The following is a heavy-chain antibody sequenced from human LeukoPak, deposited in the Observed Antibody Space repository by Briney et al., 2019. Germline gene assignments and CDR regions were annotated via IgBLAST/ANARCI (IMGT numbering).Heavy chain of an antibody. Sequence: GGSLRLSCAASGFTFSNAWMSWVRQAPGKGLEWVGRIKSKTDGGTTDYAAPVKGRFTISRDDSKNTLYLQMNSLKTEDTAVYYCTRQLFYEVNWFDPWGQGTLVTVSS. CDR3: TRQLFYEVNWFDP. CDR2: IKSKTDGGTT. CDR1: GFTFSNAW. D-gene: IGHD2/OR15-2a*01. V-gene: IGHV3-15*01. J-gene: IGHJ5*02.